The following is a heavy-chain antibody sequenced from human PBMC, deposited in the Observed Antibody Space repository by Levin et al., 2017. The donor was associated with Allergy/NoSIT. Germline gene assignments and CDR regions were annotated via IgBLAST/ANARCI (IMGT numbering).Heavy chain of an antibody. V-gene: IGHV3-30*18. J-gene: IGHJ3*02. CDR1: GFTFSSYG. Sequence: GGSLRLSCAASGFTFSSYGMHWVRQAPGKGLEWVAVISYDGSNKYYADSVKGRFTISRDNSKNTLYLQMNSLRAEDTAVYYCAKAGVYGSGFTPLGIWGQGTMVTVSS. CDR2: ISYDGSNK. D-gene: IGHD3-10*01. CDR3: AKAGVYGSGFTPLGI.